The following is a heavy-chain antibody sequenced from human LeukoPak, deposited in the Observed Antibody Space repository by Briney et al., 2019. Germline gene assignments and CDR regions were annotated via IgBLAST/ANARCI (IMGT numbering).Heavy chain of an antibody. V-gene: IGHV1-2*06. Sequence: ASVKVSCKASGYTFTSYYMHWVRQAPGQGLEWMGRINPNNGDTNYAQKFQGRVTMTRDTSINTASMELTSLRSDDTAVYYCATGTSSTTNWNWFDPWGQGTLVTVSS. J-gene: IGHJ5*02. CDR2: INPNNGDT. D-gene: IGHD2-2*01. CDR3: ATGTSSTTNWNWFDP. CDR1: GYTFTSYY.